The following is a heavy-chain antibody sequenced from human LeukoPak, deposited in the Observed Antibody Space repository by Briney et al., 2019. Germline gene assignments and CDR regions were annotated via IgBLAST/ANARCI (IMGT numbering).Heavy chain of an antibody. V-gene: IGHV1-18*04. CDR2: ISGYSGNT. CDR1: GYSFTRYG. Sequence: GASVKVSCKASGYSFTRYGISWVRQAPGQGLEWIGWISGYSGNTEYAQKVQGRVTMTTNTSRSTAYLELRSLRSDDTAVYYCARAPSPDPWGQGTLVTVSS. J-gene: IGHJ5*02. CDR3: ARAPSPDP.